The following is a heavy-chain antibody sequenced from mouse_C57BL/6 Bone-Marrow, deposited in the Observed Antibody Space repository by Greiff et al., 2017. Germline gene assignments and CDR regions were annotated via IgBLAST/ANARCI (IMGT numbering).Heavy chain of an antibody. J-gene: IGHJ4*01. CDR2: ISSGGSYT. CDR1: GFTFSSYG. V-gene: IGHV5-6*02. Sequence: DVMLVESGGDLVKPGGSLKLSCAASGFTFSSYGMSWVRQTPDKRLEWVATISSGGSYTYYPDSVKGRFTISRDNAKNTLYLQMSSLKSEDTAMYYCARSICGRYAMDYWGQGTSVTVSS. CDR3: ARSICGRYAMDY. D-gene: IGHD1-1*01.